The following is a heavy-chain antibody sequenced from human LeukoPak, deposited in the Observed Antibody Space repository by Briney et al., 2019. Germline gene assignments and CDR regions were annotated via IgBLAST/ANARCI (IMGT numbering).Heavy chain of an antibody. J-gene: IGHJ4*02. CDR2: IHPHGMF. CDR1: GGSCDDYY. Sequence: KSSETLSLTCAVYGGSCDDYYCSWIRQPPGKGLGWIGEIHPHGMFYYNSSLMSRVTISIDTSNTQFSLRLTSVTATDTAFYYCARGRDRSKAGDHWGQGSLVTVSS. D-gene: IGHD5-24*01. CDR3: ARGRDRSKAGDH. V-gene: IGHV4-34*01.